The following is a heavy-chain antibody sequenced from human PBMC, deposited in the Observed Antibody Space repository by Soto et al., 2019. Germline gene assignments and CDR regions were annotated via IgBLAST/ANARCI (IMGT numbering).Heavy chain of an antibody. CDR2: INAGNGNT. CDR3: ARAVAVPADFDY. Sequence: ASVKVSCKASGYTFTGYAMHWVRQAPGQRLEWMGWINAGNGNTKYSQKFQGRVTITRDTSASTAYMELSSLRSEDTAVYYCARAVAVPADFDYWGPGALVTVSS. D-gene: IGHD6-19*01. J-gene: IGHJ4*02. CDR1: GYTFTGYA. V-gene: IGHV1-3*01.